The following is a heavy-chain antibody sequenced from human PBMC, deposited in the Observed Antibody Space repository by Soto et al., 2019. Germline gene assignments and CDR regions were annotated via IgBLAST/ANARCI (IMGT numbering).Heavy chain of an antibody. D-gene: IGHD3-10*01. CDR3: ARTITLGSLFDY. J-gene: IGHJ4*02. CDR2: IDWDDDK. CDR1: GFSLSTSGMR. Sequence: SGPTLVNPTQTPTLTCTFSGFSLSTSGMRVSWIRQPPGKALEWLARIDWDDDKFYSTSLKTRLTISKDTSKNQVVLTMTNMDPVDTATYYCARTITLGSLFDYWGQGTLVTVSS. V-gene: IGHV2-70*04.